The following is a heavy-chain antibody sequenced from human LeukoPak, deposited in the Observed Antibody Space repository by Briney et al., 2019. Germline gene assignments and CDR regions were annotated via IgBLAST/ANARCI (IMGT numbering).Heavy chain of an antibody. J-gene: IGHJ4*02. Sequence: SETLSLTCTVSGGPISGYYWSWIRQSPGKRLEWIAYISFTGNTNYNPSLKRRVTISLDTSKTHFFLTLSSLTAADTAVYYCARSPPGWYYDNSGQYYFDTWGQGALVTVSS. CDR2: ISFTGNT. D-gene: IGHD3-22*01. CDR1: GGPISGYY. V-gene: IGHV4-59*08. CDR3: ARSPPGWYYDNSGQYYFDT.